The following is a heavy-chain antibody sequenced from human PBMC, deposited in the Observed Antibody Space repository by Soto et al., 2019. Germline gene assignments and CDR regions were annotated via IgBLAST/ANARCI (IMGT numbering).Heavy chain of an antibody. V-gene: IGHV4-34*01. D-gene: IGHD1-26*01. CDR2: IHLSGRV. CDR3: ARTPTRGASAWLDP. Sequence: QVQLQQWGSGLLKTSETLSLTCAIYGGSFSDYYWHWIRQSPGKGLEGIGAIHLSGRVNFTPSLQSRTSLSMDTSRNQFFLTLRSGTAADTAVYFCARTPTRGASAWLDPWGRGHLVTVSS. CDR1: GGSFSDYY. J-gene: IGHJ5*02.